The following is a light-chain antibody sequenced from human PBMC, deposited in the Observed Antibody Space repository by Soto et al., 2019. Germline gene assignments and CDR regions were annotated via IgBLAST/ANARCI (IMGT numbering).Light chain of an antibody. J-gene: IGKJ4*01. CDR3: QHYNNFPYT. V-gene: IGKV1-5*03. CDR1: QTIRPW. CDR2: QAS. Sequence: DMHMTRSPSTLAASVIDIVTMTFLASQTIRPWLAWYQQRPGQAPKLLIYQASSLESGVPSRFSGSGSGTEFTLTISSLQPDDFATYYCQHYNNFPYTFGGGTKVDIK.